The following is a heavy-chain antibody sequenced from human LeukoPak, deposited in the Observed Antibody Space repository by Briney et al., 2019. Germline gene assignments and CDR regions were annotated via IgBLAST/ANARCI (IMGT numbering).Heavy chain of an antibody. CDR2: ISTRSSYI. D-gene: IGHD6-13*01. J-gene: IGHJ5*02. Sequence: GGSLRLSCAASGFTFSSYSMNWVRQAPGKGLEWVSSISTRSSYIYYADSVKGRFTTSRDNAKNSLYLQMNSLRAEDTAVYYCVSAGIAAAGTSYWFDPWGQGTLVTVSS. V-gene: IGHV3-21*01. CDR1: GFTFSSYS. CDR3: VSAGIAAAGTSYWFDP.